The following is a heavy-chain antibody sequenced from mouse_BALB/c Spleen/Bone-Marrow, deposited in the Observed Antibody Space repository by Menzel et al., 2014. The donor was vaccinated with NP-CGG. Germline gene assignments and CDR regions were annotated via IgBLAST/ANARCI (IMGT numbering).Heavy chain of an antibody. V-gene: IGHV1-15*01. Sequence: VQLQQSGAELVRPGASVTLSCKASGYTFTDYEMHWVKQTPVHGLEWIGTIDPETGGTAYNQKFKGKATLTADKSSSTAYMVLRSLTSEDSAVYYCTREGYYGSSPARFPYWGQGTLVTVSA. J-gene: IGHJ3*01. D-gene: IGHD1-1*01. CDR1: GYTFTDYE. CDR2: IDPETGGT. CDR3: TREGYYGSSPARFPY.